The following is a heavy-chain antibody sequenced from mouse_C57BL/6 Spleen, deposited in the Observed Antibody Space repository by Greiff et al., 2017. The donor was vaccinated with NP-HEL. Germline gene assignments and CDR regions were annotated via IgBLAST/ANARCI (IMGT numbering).Heavy chain of an antibody. V-gene: IGHV6-3*01. J-gene: IGHJ1*03. CDR3: TGEDGYYVWYFDV. Sequence: DVKLVESGGGLVQPGGSMKLSCVASGFTFSNYWMNWVRQSPEKGLEWVAQIRLKSDNYATHYAESVKGRFTISRDDSKSSVYLQMNNLRAEDTGIYYCTGEDGYYVWYFDVWGTGTTVTVSS. CDR1: GFTFSNYW. CDR2: IRLKSDNYAT. D-gene: IGHD2-3*01.